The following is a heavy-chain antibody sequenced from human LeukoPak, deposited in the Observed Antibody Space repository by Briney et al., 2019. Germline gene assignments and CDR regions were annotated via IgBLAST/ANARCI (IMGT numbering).Heavy chain of an antibody. CDR1: GGTFSSYA. CDR3: ARGWGNYHGSGSYFDY. Sequence: SVKVSCKASGGTFSSYAISWVRQAPGQGLEWMGGIIPIFGTANYAQKFQGRVTITADESTSTAYMELSSLRSEDTAVYYCARGWGNYHGSGSYFDYWGQGTLVTVSS. D-gene: IGHD3-10*01. CDR2: IIPIFGTA. V-gene: IGHV1-69*13. J-gene: IGHJ4*02.